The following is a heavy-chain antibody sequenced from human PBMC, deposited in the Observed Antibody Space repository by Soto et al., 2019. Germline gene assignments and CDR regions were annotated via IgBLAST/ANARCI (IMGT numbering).Heavy chain of an antibody. CDR1: GFTFSSYA. J-gene: IGHJ4*02. V-gene: IGHV3-30*04. Sequence: QVQLVESGGGVVQPGRSLRLSCAASGFTFSSYAMHWVRQAPGKGLEWVALISYDGRDKYYADSVKGRFTISRDNSENTLYLQMNSLRSEDTAVYYCARGRDGITMISYWRQGTLVTVSS. D-gene: IGHD3-22*01. CDR3: ARGRDGITMISY. CDR2: ISYDGRDK.